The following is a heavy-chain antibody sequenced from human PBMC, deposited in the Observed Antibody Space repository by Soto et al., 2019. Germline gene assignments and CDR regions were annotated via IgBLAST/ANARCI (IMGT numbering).Heavy chain of an antibody. CDR3: TRREGIPASPLDV. CDR2: IRSKANNYAA. D-gene: IGHD6-25*01. J-gene: IGHJ6*02. V-gene: IGHV3-73*01. CDR1: GFTFSGSD. Sequence: GGSLRLSCAASGFTFSGSDMHWVRQASGKGLEWVGRIRSKANNYAAAYAASVNGRFTISRDDSKNTAYLQMNSLKSEDTAVYYCTRREGIPASPLDVWGQGTTVTVSS.